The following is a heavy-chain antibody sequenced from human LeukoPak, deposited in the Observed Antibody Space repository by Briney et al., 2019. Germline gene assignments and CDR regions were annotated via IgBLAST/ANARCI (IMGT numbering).Heavy chain of an antibody. CDR3: AKRSDSGGRFDY. D-gene: IGHD4-23*01. Sequence: GGSLRLSCAASGFTFSSYSMNWVRQAPGKGLEWVSSISSSSSYIYYADSVKGRFTISRDNAKNSLYLQMNSLRAEDTAVYYCAKRSDSGGRFDYWGQGTLVTVSS. CDR2: ISSSSSYI. J-gene: IGHJ4*02. V-gene: IGHV3-21*01. CDR1: GFTFSSYS.